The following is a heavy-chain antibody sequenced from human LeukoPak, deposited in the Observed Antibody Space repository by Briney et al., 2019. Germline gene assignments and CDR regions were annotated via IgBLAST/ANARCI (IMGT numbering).Heavy chain of an antibody. J-gene: IGHJ4*02. Sequence: GGSLRLSCAASGFTFSSYAMTWVRQAPGKGPEWFSAISGGGDSTYYADSVKGRFTISRDNSKNTLYLQMSSLRVEDAAVYYCAKDYLYRSSSNWGQGTLVTVSA. CDR2: ISGGGDST. CDR1: GFTFSSYA. V-gene: IGHV3-23*01. CDR3: AKDYLYRSSSN. D-gene: IGHD6-6*01.